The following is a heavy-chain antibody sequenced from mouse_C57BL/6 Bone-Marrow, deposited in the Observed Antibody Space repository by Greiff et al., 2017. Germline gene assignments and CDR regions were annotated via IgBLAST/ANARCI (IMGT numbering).Heavy chain of an antibody. CDR2: IRLKSDNYAT. Sequence: EVKVVESGGGLVQPGGSMKLSCVASGFTFSNYWMNWVRQSPEKGLEWVAQIRLKSDNYATHYAESVKGRFTISRDDSKSSVYLQMNNLRAEDTGIYYCTGEWDGGFAYWGQGTLVTVSA. CDR3: TGEWDGGFAY. CDR1: GFTFSNYW. D-gene: IGHD4-1*01. J-gene: IGHJ3*01. V-gene: IGHV6-3*01.